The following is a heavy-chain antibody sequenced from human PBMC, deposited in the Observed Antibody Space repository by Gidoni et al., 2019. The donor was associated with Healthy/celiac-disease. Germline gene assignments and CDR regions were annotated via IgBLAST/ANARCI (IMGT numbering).Heavy chain of an antibody. Sequence: QVQLQQLGAGLLNHWETLSRPCAVNCVSFSGYYWSWIRQPPGKGLAWIGEINHSGSTNYNPSLKRRVTISVDTSKNQFSLKLSSVTAADTAVYYCARSGWIGEQLVLDYWGQGTLVTVSS. J-gene: IGHJ4*02. CDR1: CVSFSGYY. CDR3: ARSGWIGEQLVLDY. D-gene: IGHD6-13*01. CDR2: INHSGST. V-gene: IGHV4-34*01.